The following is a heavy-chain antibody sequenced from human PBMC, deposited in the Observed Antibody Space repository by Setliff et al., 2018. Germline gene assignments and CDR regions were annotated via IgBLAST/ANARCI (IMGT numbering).Heavy chain of an antibody. CDR2: IKTQTDDGTI. D-gene: IGHD4-17*01. V-gene: IGHV3-15*01. J-gene: IGHJ4*02. CDR3: STLTTVTTSPL. Sequence: GGSLRLSCAASGFNFNSAWMNWVRQVPGKGLEWVARIKTQTDDGTIDYAAPVKGRFTISRDDSKNTLYLQMNSLETEDTAVYYCSTLTTVTTSPLWGQGTLVTVSS. CDR1: GFNFNSAW.